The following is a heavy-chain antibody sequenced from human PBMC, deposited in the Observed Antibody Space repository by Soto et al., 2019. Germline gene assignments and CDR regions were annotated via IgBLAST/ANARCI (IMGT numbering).Heavy chain of an antibody. CDR3: ARENYMYSSSGFYYYDMDV. CDR2: IYYSGST. Sequence: QVQLQESGPGLVKPSETLSLTCTVSGDSINSYHWSWIRQPPGKGLEWIGYIYYSGSTNYNPSLKSRATISVDMSKNQFSLELSSVTAADTGVYYCARENYMYSSSGFYYYDMDVWGQGTTVTVSS. CDR1: GDSINSYH. J-gene: IGHJ6*02. V-gene: IGHV4-59*01. D-gene: IGHD6-13*01.